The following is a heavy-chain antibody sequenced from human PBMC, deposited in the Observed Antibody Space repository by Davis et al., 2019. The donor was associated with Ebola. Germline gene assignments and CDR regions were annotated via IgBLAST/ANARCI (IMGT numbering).Heavy chain of an antibody. CDR1: GGSISSGDYY. CDR3: AREVHCSSTSCPPRYYYYYGMDV. D-gene: IGHD2-2*01. CDR2: IYYSGST. V-gene: IGHV4-30-4*01. Sequence: SETLSLTCTVSGGSISSGDYYWSWIRQPPGKGLEWIGYIYYSGSTYYNPSLKSRVTISVDTSKNQFSLKLSSVTAADTAVYYCAREVHCSSTSCPPRYYYYYGMDVWGQGTTVTVSS. J-gene: IGHJ6*02.